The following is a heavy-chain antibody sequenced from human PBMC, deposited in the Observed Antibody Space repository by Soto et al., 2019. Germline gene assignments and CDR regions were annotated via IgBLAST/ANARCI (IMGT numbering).Heavy chain of an antibody. CDR1: GFTFSNYW. V-gene: IGHV3-74*01. J-gene: IGHJ6*03. Sequence: EVQLVESGGGLVQPGGSLRLSCAASGFTFSNYWMHWVRQAPGKGLVWVSRINSDGSRTNYADSVKGRFTISRNNAKDKLYLEMNSLRVEDTAVYFCARVAVGYYYMDVWGKGDTVTVS. CDR3: ARVAVGYYYMDV. CDR2: INSDGSRT.